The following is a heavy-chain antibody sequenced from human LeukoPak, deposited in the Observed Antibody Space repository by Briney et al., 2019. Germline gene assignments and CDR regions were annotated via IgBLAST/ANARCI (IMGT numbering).Heavy chain of an antibody. Sequence: APVKVSCKASGYTFTSYGINWVRQATGQGLEWMGWMNPNSGNTGYAQKFQGRVTMTRNTSISTAYMELSSLRSEDTAVYYCARYYYGSGSSYYYYYYYMDVWGKGTTVTISS. CDR3: ARYYYGSGSSYYYYYYYMDV. V-gene: IGHV1-8*02. CDR2: MNPNSGNT. J-gene: IGHJ6*03. CDR1: GYTFTSYG. D-gene: IGHD3-10*01.